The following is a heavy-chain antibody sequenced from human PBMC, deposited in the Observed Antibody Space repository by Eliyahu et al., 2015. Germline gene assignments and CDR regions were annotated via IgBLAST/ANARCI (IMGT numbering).Heavy chain of an antibody. Sequence: QLQLQESGPGLVKPSETLSLXCTVXGGSISXSYYWGWIRQPPGMGLEWIGSIYYSGNTYYNPSLKSRVTISVDTSKNHFSLKLSSVTAADTAVYYCARVARRDGYPKGSFDSWGQGTLVTVSS. D-gene: IGHD5-24*01. J-gene: IGHJ4*02. V-gene: IGHV4-39*07. CDR3: ARVARRDGYPKGSFDS. CDR1: GGSISXSYY. CDR2: IYYSGNT.